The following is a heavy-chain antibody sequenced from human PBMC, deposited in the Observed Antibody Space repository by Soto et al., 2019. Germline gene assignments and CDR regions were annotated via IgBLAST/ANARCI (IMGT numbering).Heavy chain of an antibody. J-gene: IGHJ6*02. CDR3: ARVGWVWGSPYYYGMDV. CDR2: INSDGSST. D-gene: IGHD3-16*01. V-gene: IGHV3-74*01. CDR1: GFTFSSYW. Sequence: EVQLVESGGGLVQPGGSLRLSCAASGFTFSSYWMHWVRQAPGKGLVWVSRINSDGSSTSYADSVKGRFTISRDNAKNTLYLQMNSLRAEDTAVYYCARVGWVWGSPYYYGMDVWGQGTTVTVSS.